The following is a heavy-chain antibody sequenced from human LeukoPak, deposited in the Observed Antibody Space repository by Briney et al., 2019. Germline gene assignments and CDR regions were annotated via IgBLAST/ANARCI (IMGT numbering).Heavy chain of an antibody. CDR2: IGTAGDT. D-gene: IGHD3-10*01. J-gene: IGHJ4*02. Sequence: PGGSLRLSCAASGFTFGSYDMHWVRQATGKGMEWVSAIGTAGDTYYPGSVKGRFTISRENAKNSLYLQMNSLRAGDTAVYYCARAPYGSGSLDYWGQGTLVTVSS. CDR1: GFTFGSYD. V-gene: IGHV3-13*01. CDR3: ARAPYGSGSLDY.